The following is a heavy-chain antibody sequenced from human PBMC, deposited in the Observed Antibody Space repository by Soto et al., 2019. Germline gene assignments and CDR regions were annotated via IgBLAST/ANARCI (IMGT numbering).Heavy chain of an antibody. CDR2: LSYDGNYK. V-gene: IGHV3-30-3*01. J-gene: IGHJ4*02. Sequence: QVQLVESGGGMVQPGRSLRLSCAASGFTFRSYAMHWVRQAPGKGLEWVAVLSYDGNYKYYADSVRGRFTISRDNSKNTLFLQMNSLRAEDTAVYYCARDDDVTAVGLDYWGQGTLVTVSS. CDR3: ARDDDVTAVGLDY. D-gene: IGHD1-20*01. CDR1: GFTFRSYA.